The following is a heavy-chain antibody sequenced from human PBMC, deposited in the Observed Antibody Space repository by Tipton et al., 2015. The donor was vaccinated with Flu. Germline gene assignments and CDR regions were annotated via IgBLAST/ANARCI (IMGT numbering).Heavy chain of an antibody. CDR3: AKWYSRHRYYYGPGNYDYYYYGMDV. V-gene: IGHV3-13*01. CDR1: GFTFSSYD. J-gene: IGHJ6*02. Sequence: GSLRLSCAASGFTFSSYDMHWVRQATGEGLQWVSGIDSAGDTYYLDSVKGRFTISRDNAKNSLYLQMNSLRGEDTAVYYCAKWYSRHRYYYGPGNYDYYYYGMDVWGQGTTVTVSS. CDR2: IDSAGDT. D-gene: IGHD3-10*01.